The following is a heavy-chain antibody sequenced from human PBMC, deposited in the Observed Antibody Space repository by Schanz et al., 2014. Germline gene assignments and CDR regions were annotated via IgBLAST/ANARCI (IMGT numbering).Heavy chain of an antibody. CDR3: AKSYDTSGYSGFDY. Sequence: QVQLVESGGGVVQPGWSLRLSCAGSGFSFSDYGMHWVRQAPGRGLEWVAVISYHGSERYYADSVKGRFTISRDNSKNTLYLQMNSLRTEDTAVYFCAKSYDTSGYSGFDYWGQGTLVTVSS. V-gene: IGHV3-30*18. J-gene: IGHJ4*02. CDR2: ISYHGSER. CDR1: GFSFSDYG. D-gene: IGHD3-22*01.